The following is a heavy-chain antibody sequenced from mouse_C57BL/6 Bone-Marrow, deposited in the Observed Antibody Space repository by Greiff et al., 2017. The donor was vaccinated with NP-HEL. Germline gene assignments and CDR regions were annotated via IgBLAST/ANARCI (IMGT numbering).Heavy chain of an antibody. CDR3: ARHRVTTGYYYAMDY. J-gene: IGHJ4*01. Sequence: EVKLMESGGDLVKPGGSLKLSCAASGFTFSSYGMSWVRQTPDKRLEWVATISSGGSYTYYPDSVKGRFTISRDNAKNTLYLQMSSLKSEDTAMYYCARHRVTTGYYYAMDYWGQGTSVTVSS. V-gene: IGHV5-6*01. CDR1: GFTFSSYG. D-gene: IGHD2-2*01. CDR2: ISSGGSYT.